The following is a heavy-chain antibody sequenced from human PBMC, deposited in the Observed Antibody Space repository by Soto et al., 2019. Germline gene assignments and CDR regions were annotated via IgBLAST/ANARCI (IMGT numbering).Heavy chain of an antibody. D-gene: IGHD2-15*01. CDR1: GFTFTSSA. J-gene: IGHJ4*02. CDR2: IVVGSGNT. Sequence: SVKVSCEASGFTFTSSAVQWVRQARGQRLEWIGWIVVGSGNTNYAQKFQERVTITRDMSTSTAYMELSSLRSEDTAVYYCAAGSVPAGFDYWGQGTLVTVSS. V-gene: IGHV1-58*01. CDR3: AAGSVPAGFDY.